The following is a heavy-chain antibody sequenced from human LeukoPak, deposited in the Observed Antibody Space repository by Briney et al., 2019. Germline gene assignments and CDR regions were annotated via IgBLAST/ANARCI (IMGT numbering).Heavy chain of an antibody. V-gene: IGHV1-46*01. CDR2: INPSGGTT. Sequence: ASVKVSCKASGYIFTNHYMHWVRQAPGQGLEWMGIINPSGGTTTYTQKFQGRVTMTRDMSTSTVYMELSSLRSEDTGVYYCAREGGDTPMVKFDSWGQGTLVTVSS. J-gene: IGHJ4*02. CDR1: GYIFTNHY. D-gene: IGHD5-18*01. CDR3: AREGGDTPMVKFDS.